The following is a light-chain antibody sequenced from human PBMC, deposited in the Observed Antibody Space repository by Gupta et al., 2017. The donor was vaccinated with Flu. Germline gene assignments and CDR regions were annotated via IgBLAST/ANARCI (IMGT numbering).Light chain of an antibody. Sequence: GTLSLSPGERATLSCRASQSVSSSDVAWYQQKPGQAPRLLIYGASSRATGIPDRFSGSGSGTDFTLTISRLEPEDFAVYYCQQYGSSPWTFGQGTKVEIK. CDR3: QQYGSSPWT. CDR2: GAS. CDR1: QSVSSSD. J-gene: IGKJ1*01. V-gene: IGKV3-20*01.